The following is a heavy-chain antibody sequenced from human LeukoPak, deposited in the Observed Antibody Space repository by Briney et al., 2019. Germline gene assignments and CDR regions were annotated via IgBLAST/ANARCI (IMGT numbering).Heavy chain of an antibody. CDR1: GFTFSSYE. V-gene: IGHV3-48*03. J-gene: IGHJ6*03. CDR3: ARKKADYYYYYMDV. Sequence: PGGSLRLSCAASGFTFSSYEMNWVRQAPGKGLEWVSYISSSGSTIYYADSVKGRFTISRDNAKSSLYLQMNSLRAEDTAVYYCARKKADYYYYYMDVWGKGTTVTISS. CDR2: ISSSGSTI. D-gene: IGHD6-13*01.